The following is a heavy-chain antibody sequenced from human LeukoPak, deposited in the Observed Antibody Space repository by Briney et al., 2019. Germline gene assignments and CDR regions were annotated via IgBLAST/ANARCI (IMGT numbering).Heavy chain of an antibody. CDR3: ARRELLSTPDAFDI. D-gene: IGHD3-10*01. Sequence: SETLSLTCSVSGGSISSSNYYWGWIRQPPGKGLEWIGSIYYSGSTYYNPSLKSRVTISVDTSKNQFSLKVSSVTAADTAVYYCARRELLSTPDAFDIWGQGTMVTVSS. CDR2: IYYSGST. V-gene: IGHV4-39*01. CDR1: GGSISSSNYY. J-gene: IGHJ3*02.